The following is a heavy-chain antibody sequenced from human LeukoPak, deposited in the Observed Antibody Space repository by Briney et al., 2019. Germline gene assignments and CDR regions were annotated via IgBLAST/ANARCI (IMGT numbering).Heavy chain of an antibody. CDR2: IYYSGST. CDR1: GGSISSGDYY. D-gene: IGHD1-26*01. V-gene: IGHV4-30-4*01. CDR3: ARLRGLGGSYFAFDI. J-gene: IGHJ3*02. Sequence: SQTLSLTCTVSGGSISSGDYYWSWIRQPPGKGLEWIGYIYYSGSTYYNPSLKSRVTISVDTSKNQFSLKLSSVTAADTAVFYCARLRGLGGSYFAFDIWGQGTMVTVSS.